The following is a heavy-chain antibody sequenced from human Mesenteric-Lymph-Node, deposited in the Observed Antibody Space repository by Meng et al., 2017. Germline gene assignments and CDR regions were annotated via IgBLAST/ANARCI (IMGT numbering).Heavy chain of an antibody. CDR2: IYPSGGT. CDR1: GGFISSYY. V-gene: IGHV4-4*07. D-gene: IGHD3-22*01. J-gene: IGHJ6*02. CDR3: ARVYAGGGYYDSSGYYYRHYYYGMDV. Sequence: SETLSLTCTGSGGFISSYYWSWIRQPAGKGLEWIGRIYPSGGTNYNPSLKSRVTISVDTSKNQFSLKLSSVTAADTAVYYCARVYAGGGYYDSSGYYYRHYYYGMDVWGQGTTVTVSS.